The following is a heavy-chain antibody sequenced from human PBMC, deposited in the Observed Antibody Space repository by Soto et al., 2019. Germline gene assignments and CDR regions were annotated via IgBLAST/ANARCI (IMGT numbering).Heavy chain of an antibody. CDR2: INSDGSST. CDR1: GFTFSSYW. J-gene: IGHJ6*02. CDR3: ARSSRPYYDFWSGPSPYQYYYYGMDV. D-gene: IGHD3-3*01. V-gene: IGHV3-74*01. Sequence: PVGSLRLSCAASGFTFSSYWMHWVRQAPGKGLVWVSRINSDGSSTSYADSVKGRFTISRDNAKNTLYLQMNSLRAEDTAVYYCARSSRPYYDFWSGPSPYQYYYYGMDVWGQGTTVTVSS.